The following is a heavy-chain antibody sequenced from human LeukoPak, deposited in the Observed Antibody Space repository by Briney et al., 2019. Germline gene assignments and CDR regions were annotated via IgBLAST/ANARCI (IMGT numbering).Heavy chain of an antibody. Sequence: SETLSLTFTVSGGSISSSSYYWGWIRQPPGKGLEWIGSIYYSGSTYYNPSLKSRVTISVDTSKNQFSLKLSSVTAADTAVYYCARLGETGTQGFFDYWGQGTLVTVSS. CDR3: ARLGETGTQGFFDY. D-gene: IGHD1-7*01. CDR1: GGSISSSSYY. J-gene: IGHJ4*02. CDR2: IYYSGST. V-gene: IGHV4-39*01.